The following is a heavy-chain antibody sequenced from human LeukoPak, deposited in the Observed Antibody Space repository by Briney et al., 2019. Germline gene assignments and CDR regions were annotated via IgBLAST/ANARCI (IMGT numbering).Heavy chain of an antibody. CDR2: ISNTGNTK. V-gene: IGHV3-48*03. CDR1: GFSFSSSD. CDR3: ARGGRHDYDGRPPDF. Sequence: PGGSLRLSCTASGFSFSSSDMDWVRQAPGRGLEWISYISNTGNTKYYADSVKGRFTISRDNAKNTLYLQMNSLRAEDTAVYYCARGGRHDYDGRPPDFWGQGTLVTVSS. J-gene: IGHJ4*02. D-gene: IGHD4-23*01.